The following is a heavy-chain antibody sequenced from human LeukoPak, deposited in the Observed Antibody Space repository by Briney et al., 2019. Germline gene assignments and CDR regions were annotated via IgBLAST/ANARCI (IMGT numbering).Heavy chain of an antibody. V-gene: IGHV3-23*01. CDR1: GFTFISYA. CDR3: AKDPRVGSRVATPCH. Sequence: GGSLRLSCAASGFTFISYAMSWVRQAPGKGLEWVSAISGSGGSTYYADSVKGRFTISRDNSKSTLFLQMNSLRAEDTAVYYCAKDPRVGSRVATPCHWGQGTLVTVSS. J-gene: IGHJ4*02. D-gene: IGHD5-24*01. CDR2: ISGSGGST.